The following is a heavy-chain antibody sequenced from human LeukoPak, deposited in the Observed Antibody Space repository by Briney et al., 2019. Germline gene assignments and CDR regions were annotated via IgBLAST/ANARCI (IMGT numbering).Heavy chain of an antibody. CDR1: GFTFSSYA. CDR2: ISGSGGST. J-gene: IGHJ4*02. CDR3: ARDRSYDFWSGYSTPDY. D-gene: IGHD3-3*01. V-gene: IGHV3-23*01. Sequence: GGSLRLSCAASGFTFSSYAMSWVRQAPGKGLEWVSAISGSGGSTYYADSVKGRFTISRDNSKNTLDLQMNSLRAEDTAVYYCARDRSYDFWSGYSTPDYWGQGTLVTVSS.